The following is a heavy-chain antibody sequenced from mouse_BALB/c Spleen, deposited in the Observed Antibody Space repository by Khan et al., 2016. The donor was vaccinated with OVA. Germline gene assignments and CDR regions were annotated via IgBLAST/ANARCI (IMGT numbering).Heavy chain of an antibody. CDR1: GYIFTDYN. Sequence: QVQLQQSGAELARPGASVKLSCKASGYIFTDYNINWMRQRTGQGLERIGEIYPGSDNTYYNERFKGKATLTVDKSSSTAYMHISSLTSEDSAVYFCTREGAAWFPYWGQGTLVTVSA. V-gene: IGHV1-77*01. CDR2: IYPGSDNT. CDR3: TREGAAWFPY. J-gene: IGHJ3*01.